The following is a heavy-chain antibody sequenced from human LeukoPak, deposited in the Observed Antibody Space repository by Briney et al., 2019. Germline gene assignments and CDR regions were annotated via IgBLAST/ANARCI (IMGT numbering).Heavy chain of an antibody. Sequence: PGGSLRLCCAASGFTFSSYWMTWVRQAPGKGLEWVANIKQDGSKKSYVDSVKGRFTISRDNAKNSLYLQMNSLRADDTGVYYCASQPAAADVDYWGQGTLVTVSS. D-gene: IGHD2-2*01. CDR1: GFTFSSYW. V-gene: IGHV3-7*03. CDR3: ASQPAAADVDY. CDR2: IKQDGSKK. J-gene: IGHJ4*02.